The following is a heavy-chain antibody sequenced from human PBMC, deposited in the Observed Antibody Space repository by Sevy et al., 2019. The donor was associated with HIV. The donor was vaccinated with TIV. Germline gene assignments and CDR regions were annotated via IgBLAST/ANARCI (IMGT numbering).Heavy chain of an antibody. Sequence: GGSLRLSCAASDFTFSSYAVGWVRQAPGKGLEWVSAISGSGGTSYYADSVKGRFTLSRDTSKNTLSLQMNSLRADDTAVYYCAKSAGYSSSWYFDYWGQGTLVTVSS. CDR3: AKSAGYSSSWYFDY. D-gene: IGHD6-13*01. V-gene: IGHV3-23*01. CDR1: DFTFSSYA. J-gene: IGHJ4*02. CDR2: ISGSGGTS.